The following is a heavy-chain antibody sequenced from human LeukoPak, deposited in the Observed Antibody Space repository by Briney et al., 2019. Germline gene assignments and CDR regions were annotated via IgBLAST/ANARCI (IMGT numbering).Heavy chain of an antibody. Sequence: GGSLRLSCAASGFTFSSYWMYWVRQAPGKGLVWVSRINGDGSSTTYADSVKGRFTISRDNAKNTLYLQMNGLRAEDTAVYYCARPTAATSLSASFQQWGQGTLVTVSS. J-gene: IGHJ1*01. CDR3: ARPTAATSLSASFQQ. CDR1: GFTFSSYW. V-gene: IGHV3-74*03. CDR2: INGDGSST. D-gene: IGHD2-15*01.